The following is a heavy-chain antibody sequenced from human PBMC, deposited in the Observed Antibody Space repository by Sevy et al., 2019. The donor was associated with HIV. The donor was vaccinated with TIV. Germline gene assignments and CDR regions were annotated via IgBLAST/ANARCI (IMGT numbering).Heavy chain of an antibody. CDR2: IKQGGSEK. CDR3: ARGGDDGAFDI. D-gene: IGHD2-21*02. CDR1: GFTFSNYW. V-gene: IGHV3-7*01. Sequence: GGSLRLSCAASGFTFSNYWMSWVRQAPGKGLEWVANIKQGGSEKYYVDSVKGRFAISRDNAKNSLYLQMNSLRVEDTAVYYCARGGDDGAFDIWGQGTMVTVSS. J-gene: IGHJ3*02.